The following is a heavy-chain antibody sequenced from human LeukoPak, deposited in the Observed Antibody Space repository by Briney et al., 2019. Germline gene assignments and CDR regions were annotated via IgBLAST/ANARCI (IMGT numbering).Heavy chain of an antibody. CDR3: ARQYSQANQNYYYYYYMDV. CDR1: GYSFTSYW. D-gene: IGHD6-13*01. Sequence: GESLKISCKGSGYSFTSYWIGWVRQMPGKGLEWMGIIYPGDSDTRYSPSFQGQVTISADKSISTAYLQWSSLKASDTAMYYCARQYSQANQNYYYYYYMDVWGKGTTVTVSS. CDR2: IYPGDSDT. V-gene: IGHV5-51*01. J-gene: IGHJ6*03.